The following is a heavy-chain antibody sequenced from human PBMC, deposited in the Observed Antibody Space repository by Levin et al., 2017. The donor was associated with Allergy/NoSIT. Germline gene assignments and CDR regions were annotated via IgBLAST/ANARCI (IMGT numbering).Heavy chain of an antibody. CDR2: IIPIFGTA. CDR3: ARGYAYQAAAGTYYYYYGMDV. Sequence: GASVKVSCKASGGTFSSYAISWVRQAPGQGLEWMGGIIPIFGTANYAQKFQGRVTITADESTSTAYMELSSLRSEDTAVYYCARGYAYQAAAGTYYYYYGMDVWGQGTTVTVSS. CDR1: GGTFSSYA. V-gene: IGHV1-69*13. D-gene: IGHD6-13*01. J-gene: IGHJ6*02.